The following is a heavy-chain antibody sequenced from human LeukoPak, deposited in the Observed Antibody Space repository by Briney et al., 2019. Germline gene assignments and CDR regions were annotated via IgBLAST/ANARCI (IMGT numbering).Heavy chain of an antibody. D-gene: IGHD1-26*01. J-gene: IGHJ4*02. CDR1: GGSISSYY. Sequence: PSETLSLTCTVSGGSISSYYWSWVRQPPGKGLEWIGYIYYSGSTNYNPSLKSRVTISVDTSKNQFSLKLSSVTAADTAVYYCARGRRKWEILSWGQGTLVTVSS. CDR2: IYYSGST. V-gene: IGHV4-59*01. CDR3: ARGRRKWEILS.